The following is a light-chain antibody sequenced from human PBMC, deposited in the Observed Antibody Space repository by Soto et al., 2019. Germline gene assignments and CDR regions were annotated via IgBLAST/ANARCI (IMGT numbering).Light chain of an antibody. CDR3: LQYNSYWT. CDR1: QSLSSW. Sequence: DIQMTQSPSTLSASVGDRVTITCRASQSLSSWLAWYQQKPGKVPKVLIYKTSSLESGVPSRFSGSGSGTEFTLTISSLQPDDFATYYCLQYNSYWTFGKGTKVDIK. V-gene: IGKV1-5*03. CDR2: KTS. J-gene: IGKJ1*01.